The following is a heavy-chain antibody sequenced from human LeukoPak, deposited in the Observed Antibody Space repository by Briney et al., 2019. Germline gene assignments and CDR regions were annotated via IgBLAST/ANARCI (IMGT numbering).Heavy chain of an antibody. D-gene: IGHD5-18*01. CDR1: GYTFTNYY. CDR3: AREIGLRQLHLWGSAFDY. J-gene: IGHJ4*02. Sequence: GASVKVSCKASGYTFTNYYMHWVRQAPGQGLEWMGIINPSGGGTSYAQKFQGRLTMTRDTSTTTVYMELSSLRSEDTAMYYCAREIGLRQLHLWGSAFDYWGQGTVVTVSS. V-gene: IGHV1-46*01. CDR2: INPSGGGT.